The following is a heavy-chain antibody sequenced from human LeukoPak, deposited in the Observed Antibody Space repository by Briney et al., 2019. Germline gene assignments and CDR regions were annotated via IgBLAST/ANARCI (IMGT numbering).Heavy chain of an antibody. V-gene: IGHV4-34*01. J-gene: IGHJ6*03. Sequence: KPSETLSLIFAVYGGSFSGYYWRWIRQPPGKGLEWIGEINHSGSTNYNPSLKSRVTISVDTSKNQFSLKLSSVTAADTAVYYCARGGVGAAYYYYYMDVWGKGTTVTVSS. CDR1: GGSFSGYY. D-gene: IGHD1-26*01. CDR3: ARGGVGAAYYYYYMDV. CDR2: INHSGST.